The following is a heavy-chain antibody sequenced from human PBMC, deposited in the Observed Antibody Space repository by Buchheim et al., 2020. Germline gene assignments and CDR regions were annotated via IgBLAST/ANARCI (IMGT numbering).Heavy chain of an antibody. D-gene: IGHD3-10*01. CDR3: AKNIDYGSGSYYKYYGMDV. J-gene: IGHJ6*02. CDR2: IKQDGSEK. V-gene: IGHV3-7*01. CDR1: GFTFSSYW. Sequence: EVQLVESGGGLVQPGGSLRLSCAASGFTFSSYWMSWVRQAPGKGLEWVANIKQDGSEKYYVDSVKGRFTISRDNAKNSLYLQMNSLRAEDTAVYYCAKNIDYGSGSYYKYYGMDVWGQGTT.